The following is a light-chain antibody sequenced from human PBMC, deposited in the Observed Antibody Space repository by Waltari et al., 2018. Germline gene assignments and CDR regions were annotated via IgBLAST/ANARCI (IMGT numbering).Light chain of an antibody. Sequence: QSALTQPRSVSGSPGQSVTISCTGTSSDVGGYNYLSWYQQPPGKAPKRMIYDVSKRPSGVPDRFSGSKSGNTASLTISGLQAEDEADYYCCSYAGSYTYVVFGGGTKLTVL. CDR1: SSDVGGYNY. CDR3: CSYAGSYTYVV. V-gene: IGLV2-11*01. J-gene: IGLJ2*01. CDR2: DVS.